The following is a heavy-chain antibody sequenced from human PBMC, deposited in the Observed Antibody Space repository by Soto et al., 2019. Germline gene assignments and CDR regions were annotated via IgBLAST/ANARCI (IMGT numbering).Heavy chain of an antibody. Sequence: EVQLLESGGGLAQPGGSLRLSCAASRFTFSSYAMNWVRQAPGKGLEWVSGISGSGGSTFYAYSVKGRFTISRVNSKNTLFLQMNGLGAEDTAVYYCAQGLGASAWNTWFDPWGHGTLVTVSS. J-gene: IGHJ5*02. D-gene: IGHD1-26*01. CDR2: ISGSGGST. CDR3: AQGLGASAWNTWFDP. CDR1: RFTFSSYA. V-gene: IGHV3-23*01.